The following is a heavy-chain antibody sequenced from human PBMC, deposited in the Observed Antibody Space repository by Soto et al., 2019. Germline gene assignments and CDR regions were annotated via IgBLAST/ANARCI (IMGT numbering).Heavy chain of an antibody. V-gene: IGHV3-30-3*01. D-gene: IGHD1-26*01. CDR2: ISSDGSNK. J-gene: IGHJ4*02. Sequence: QVQLVESGGGVVQPGRSLRLSCAVSGFTFSSHAMHWVRQAPGKGLEWVALISSDGSNKYYADSVKGRFTTSRDNSKNTMYLQMNSLRVEDTAVYCCARDDEGGSDCDLGYWGQGALVTVSS. CDR3: ARDDEGGSDCDLGY. CDR1: GFTFSSHA.